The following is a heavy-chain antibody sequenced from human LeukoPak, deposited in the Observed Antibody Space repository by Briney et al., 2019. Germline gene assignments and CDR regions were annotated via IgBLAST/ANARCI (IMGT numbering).Heavy chain of an antibody. D-gene: IGHD2-2*01. CDR1: GFTFSDYY. Sequence: GGSLRLSCAASGFTFSDYYMSWVRQAPGKGLVWVSRVKTDGSDTNYADSVKGRFTISRDNAKNTLYLQMDSLRAEDTAVYYCARLRVLAASTSGFDYWGQGTLVTVSS. J-gene: IGHJ4*02. V-gene: IGHV3-74*01. CDR3: ARLRVLAASTSGFDY. CDR2: VKTDGSDT.